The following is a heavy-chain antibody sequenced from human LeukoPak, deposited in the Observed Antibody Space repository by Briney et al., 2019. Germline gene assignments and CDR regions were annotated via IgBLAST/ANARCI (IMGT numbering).Heavy chain of an antibody. CDR2: ICGSGGSK. D-gene: IGHD2-15*01. J-gene: IGHJ1*01. V-gene: IGHV3-23*01. CDR3: AKDRWDIVVVVAATDEDFQH. Sequence: PGGSLRISCAASGFTFSSYAMSWVRQVQGKGQEWVSVICGSGGSKYYADSVKGRFTISRDNSENTPYLQMNSLRAEDTAVYYCAKDRWDIVVVVAATDEDFQHWGQGTLVTVSS. CDR1: GFTFSSYA.